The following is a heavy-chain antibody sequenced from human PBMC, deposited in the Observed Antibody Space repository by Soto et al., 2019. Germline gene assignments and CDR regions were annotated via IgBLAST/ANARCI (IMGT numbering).Heavy chain of an antibody. CDR1: GGTFSRHA. Sequence: QVQLVQSGAEVRKPGSSVKVSCKASGGTFSRHAISWVRQAPGQGLEWMGGIIPIFGTANHAQKFQGRVTIIADESTSTVYMELSSLRSEDTAMYYCARDHGSNYYYYGMDVWGQGTTVTVSS. J-gene: IGHJ6*02. D-gene: IGHD3-10*01. V-gene: IGHV1-69*01. CDR3: ARDHGSNYYYYGMDV. CDR2: IIPIFGTA.